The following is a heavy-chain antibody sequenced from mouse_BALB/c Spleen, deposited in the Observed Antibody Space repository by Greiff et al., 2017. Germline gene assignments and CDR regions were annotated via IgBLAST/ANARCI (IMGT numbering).Heavy chain of an antibody. V-gene: IGHV5-9-4*01. D-gene: IGHD2-5*01. CDR1: GFTFSSYA. J-gene: IGHJ3*01. Sequence: EVQVVESGGGLVKPGGSLKLSCAASGFTFSSYAMSWVRQSPEKRLEWVAEISSGGSYIYYPDTVTGRFTISRDNAKNTLYLEMSSLRSEDTAMYYCARGSNYDYFDYWGQGTLVTVSA. CDR2: ISSGGSYI. CDR3: ARGSNYDYFDY.